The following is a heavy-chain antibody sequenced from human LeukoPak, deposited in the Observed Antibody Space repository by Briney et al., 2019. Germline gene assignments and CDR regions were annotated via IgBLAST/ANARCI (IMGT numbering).Heavy chain of an antibody. CDR3: ARGPISETVVPAPIFVAFDY. CDR1: GGSISSHY. Sequence: PSETLSLTCAVSGGSISSHYWSWIRQPPGKGLEWIGYIYYSGSTNYNPSLKSRVTISVDTSKNQFSLKLSSVTAADTAVYYCARGPISETVVPAPIFVAFDYWGQGTLVTVSS. D-gene: IGHD2-2*01. CDR2: IYYSGST. V-gene: IGHV4-59*11. J-gene: IGHJ4*02.